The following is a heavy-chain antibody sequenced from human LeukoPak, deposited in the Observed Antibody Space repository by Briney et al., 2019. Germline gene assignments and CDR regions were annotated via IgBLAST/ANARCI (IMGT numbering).Heavy chain of an antibody. CDR3: AREGIAAAGIGEGYYYYMDV. J-gene: IGHJ6*03. Sequence: GVSLRLSCAASGFTFKDSWMYWVRQAPGKGLVWVSCINGDGSDTNYADSVRGRFTISRDNAKNTLYLQMNSLRAEDTAVYYCAREGIAAAGIGEGYYYYMDVWGKGTTVTISS. D-gene: IGHD6-13*01. CDR2: INGDGSDT. V-gene: IGHV3-74*01. CDR1: GFTFKDSW.